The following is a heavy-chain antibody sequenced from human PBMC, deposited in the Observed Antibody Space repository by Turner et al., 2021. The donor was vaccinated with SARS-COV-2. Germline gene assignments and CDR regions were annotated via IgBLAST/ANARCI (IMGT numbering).Heavy chain of an antibody. CDR1: EFTFSSYA. CDR2: IWYDGSNK. CDR3: ARDPNAGYYYMDV. J-gene: IGHJ6*03. D-gene: IGHD2-8*01. Sequence: QVQLVASGGGVVQPGRSLRLSCAASEFTFSSYAMHWVRQAPGKGLELVAVIWYDGSNKYYADAVKGLFTISRDNSKNTLYLQMNSLRAEDTAVYYCARDPNAGYYYMDVWGKGTTVTVSS. V-gene: IGHV3-33*01.